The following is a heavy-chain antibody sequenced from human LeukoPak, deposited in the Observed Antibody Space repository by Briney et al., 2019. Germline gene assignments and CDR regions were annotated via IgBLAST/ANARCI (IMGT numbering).Heavy chain of an antibody. CDR2: INPNSGGT. V-gene: IGHV1-2*06. J-gene: IGHJ5*02. D-gene: IGHD6-13*01. Sequence: ASVKVSCKVSGYTFTGYYMHWVRQAPGQGLEWMGRINPNSGGTNYAQKFQGRATMTRDTSISTAYMELSRLRSDDTAVYYCARGGYSSSWDGNWFDPWGQGTLVTVSS. CDR1: GYTFTGYY. CDR3: ARGGYSSSWDGNWFDP.